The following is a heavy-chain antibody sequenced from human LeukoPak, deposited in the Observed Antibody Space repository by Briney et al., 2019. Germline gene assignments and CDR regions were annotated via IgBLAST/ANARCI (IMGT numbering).Heavy chain of an antibody. J-gene: IGHJ4*02. V-gene: IGHV1-69*02. CDR1: GGTFSSYT. Sequence: GASVKVSCKASGGTFSSYTISWVRQAPGQGLEWMGRIIPILGIANYAQKFQGRVTITADKSTSTAYMELRSLRSDDTAVYYCASSSSSWYGHYWGQGTLVTVSS. CDR2: IIPILGIA. D-gene: IGHD6-13*01. CDR3: ASSSSSWYGHY.